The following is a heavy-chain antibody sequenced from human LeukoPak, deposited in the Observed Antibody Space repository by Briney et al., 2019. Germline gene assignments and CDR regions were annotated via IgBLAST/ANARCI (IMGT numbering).Heavy chain of an antibody. V-gene: IGHV4-30-4*01. D-gene: IGHD5-18*01. J-gene: IGHJ4*02. CDR3: ARDQGYRGGLDY. CDR1: GGSISSGDYY. Sequence: PSETLSLTCTVSGGSISSGDYYWSWIRQPPGKGLEWIGYIYYSGSTYYNPSLKSRVTISVDTSKNQFSLKLSSVTAADTAVYYCARDQGYRGGLDYWGQGTLVTVSS. CDR2: IYYSGST.